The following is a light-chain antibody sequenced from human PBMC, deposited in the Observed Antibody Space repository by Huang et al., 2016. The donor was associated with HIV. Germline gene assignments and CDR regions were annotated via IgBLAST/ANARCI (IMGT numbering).Light chain of an antibody. CDR1: QDINNY. CDR3: LQYNSYPLT. Sequence: DIHMTQSPSAMSASVGDRVNITCRASQDINNYLAWFQQKPGKVPQRLIYAASSLQSGVPSRFSGSGSGTEFTLTISSLQPEDFSTYYCLQYNSYPLTFGPGTKVDI. J-gene: IGKJ3*01. CDR2: AAS. V-gene: IGKV1-17*03.